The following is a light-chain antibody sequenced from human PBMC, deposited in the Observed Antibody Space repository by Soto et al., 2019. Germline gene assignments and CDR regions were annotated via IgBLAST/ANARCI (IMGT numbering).Light chain of an antibody. CDR2: AAS. CDR1: QSVRTH. Sequence: DIQMTQSPSSLSASIGDRVTITCRASQSVRTHLNWYHQKPGKAPELLIYAASSLQAGVPSRFSGSGSGTDFTPTISSLHPEDFGDYYCQQSYSPPRTFGQGTNLEIK. V-gene: IGKV1-39*01. CDR3: QQSYSPPRT. J-gene: IGKJ2*01.